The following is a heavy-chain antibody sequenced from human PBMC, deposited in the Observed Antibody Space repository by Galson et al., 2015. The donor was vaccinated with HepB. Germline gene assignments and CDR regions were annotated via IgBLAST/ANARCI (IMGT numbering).Heavy chain of an antibody. CDR1: GFTFSSYA. D-gene: IGHD5-12*01. Sequence: SLRLSCAASGFTFSSYAMHWVRQAPGKGLEWVAVISYDGSNKYYADSVKGRFTISRDISKNTLYLRMNSLRAEDTAVYYCARVRDIVATMVGYWGQGTLVTVSS. CDR3: ARVRDIVATMVGY. V-gene: IGHV3-30*04. CDR2: ISYDGSNK. J-gene: IGHJ4*02.